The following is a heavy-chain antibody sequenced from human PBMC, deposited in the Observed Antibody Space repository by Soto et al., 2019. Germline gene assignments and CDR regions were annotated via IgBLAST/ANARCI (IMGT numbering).Heavy chain of an antibody. CDR3: ARVSLVGPSGGRYFDY. J-gene: IGHJ4*02. V-gene: IGHV3-72*01. CDR2: IKNKANSYTT. CDR1: GFTFSAHY. D-gene: IGHD1-26*01. Sequence: GSLRLSFAASGFTFSAHYIDWVPPSPGKWLEFVGRIKNKANSYTTEYAASVEGRFTISREDSQNSLYLQMNSLKTEDTAVYYCARVSLVGPSGGRYFDYWGQGSQVTVSS.